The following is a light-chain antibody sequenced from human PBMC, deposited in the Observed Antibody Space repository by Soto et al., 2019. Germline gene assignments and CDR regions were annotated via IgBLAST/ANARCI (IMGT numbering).Light chain of an antibody. Sequence: DIQMTQSPATLSASLGERVSLSCRASQDISRWLAWYQQKPGKAPKVLIWDASSLQSGVPSRFSGSGSGTEFTLTISSLQPDDFATYYCQHYKMYSPWTFGQGTKVDIK. CDR3: QHYKMYSPWT. V-gene: IGKV1-5*01. J-gene: IGKJ1*01. CDR1: QDISRW. CDR2: DAS.